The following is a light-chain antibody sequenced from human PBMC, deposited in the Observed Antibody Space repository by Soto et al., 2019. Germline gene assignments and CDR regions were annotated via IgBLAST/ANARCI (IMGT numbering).Light chain of an antibody. J-gene: IGLJ2*01. Sequence: QAVVTQPPSVSAAPGQKVTISCSGSSSNIGNNYVSWYQHLPGTAPKLLIYDNTKRPLGIPDRFSGSKSATSATLGITGLQTGDEADYYCGTWDSSLSTVLFGGGTKVTVL. CDR2: DNT. CDR3: GTWDSSLSTVL. CDR1: SSNIGNNY. V-gene: IGLV1-51*01.